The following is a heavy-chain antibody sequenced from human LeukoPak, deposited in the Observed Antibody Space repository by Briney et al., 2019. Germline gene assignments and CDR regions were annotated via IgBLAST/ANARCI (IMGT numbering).Heavy chain of an antibody. CDR2: IYYSGST. J-gene: IGHJ4*02. D-gene: IGHD3-16*02. V-gene: IGHV4-59*01. CDR1: GGSISSYY. CDR3: ARAMITFGGVIEGFDY. Sequence: SETLSLTCTVSGGSISSYYWSWIRQPPGNGLEWIGYIYYSGSTNYNPSLKSRVTISVDTSKNQFSLKLSSVTAADTAAYYCARAMITFGGVIEGFDYWGQGTLVTVSS.